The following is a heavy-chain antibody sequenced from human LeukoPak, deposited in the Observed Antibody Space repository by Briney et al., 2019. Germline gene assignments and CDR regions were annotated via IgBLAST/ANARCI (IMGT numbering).Heavy chain of an antibody. CDR1: GYTFTGYY. CDR2: INPNSVGT. CDR3: ARASRCCSSTTSYSNYFDY. J-gene: IGHJ4*02. V-gene: IGHV1-2*02. Sequence: ASVSVSCTPSGYTFTGYYMHWVPHAPGQGLEWMGWINPNSVGTNYAQKFHGRVTMTRATSISTANMELSRLRSYDTAVYYGARASRCCSSTTSYSNYFDYWGQGTLVTVSS. D-gene: IGHD2-2*01.